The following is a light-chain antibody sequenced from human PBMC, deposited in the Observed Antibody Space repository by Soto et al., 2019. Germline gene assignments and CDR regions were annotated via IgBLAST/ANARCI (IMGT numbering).Light chain of an antibody. V-gene: IGKV4-1*01. Sequence: DIVMTQSPDSLAVSLGERVTINCKSSQSALYSSNNRNYLAWFQQKQGQPPKLLIYWASTRESWVPDRISGSGSGTDVTLSISGLQAEDVGVYYCQQYYNTPLSFGGGTKVEI. J-gene: IGKJ4*02. CDR3: QQYYNTPLS. CDR2: WAS. CDR1: QSALYSSNNRNY.